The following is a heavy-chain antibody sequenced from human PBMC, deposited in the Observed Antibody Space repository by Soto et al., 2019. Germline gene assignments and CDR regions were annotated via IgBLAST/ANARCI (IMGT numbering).Heavy chain of an antibody. CDR1: GFIFKHHA. J-gene: IGHJ6*02. D-gene: IGHD1-1*01. CDR2: IWYDGSHT. CDR3: ARDGQQLAPYAMDV. V-gene: IGHV3-33*01. Sequence: QVQLVESGGGVVQPGRSLRLSCAASGFIFKHHAMHWVRQAAGKGLEWVAQIWYDGSHTYYTDSVKGRFTISRDNLKAMVWLQMASLRAEDTAVYYCARDGQQLAPYAMDVWGQGTTVTVSS.